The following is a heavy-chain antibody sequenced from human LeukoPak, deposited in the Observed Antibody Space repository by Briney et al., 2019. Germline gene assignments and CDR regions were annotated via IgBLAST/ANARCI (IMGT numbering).Heavy chain of an antibody. CDR1: GGAISSYY. CDR3: ARDTHYYGMDV. CDR2: IYYSGST. J-gene: IGHJ6*02. Sequence: SETLSLTCTVPGGAISSYYWSWIRQPPGKGLEWIGYIYYSGSTNYNPSLKSRVTISIDTSKNQFSLRLSSVTAADTAVYYCARDTHYYGMDVWGQGTTVTVSS. V-gene: IGHV4-59*01.